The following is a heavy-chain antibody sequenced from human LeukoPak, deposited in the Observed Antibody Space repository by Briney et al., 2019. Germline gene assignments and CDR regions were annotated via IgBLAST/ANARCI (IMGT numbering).Heavy chain of an antibody. V-gene: IGHV3-21*06. CDR1: GFTFRSYN. Sequence: GGSLRLSCAASGFTFRSYNMNWVRQAPGKGLEWVSFISSSSSYIYYADSVKGRFTISRDNAKNSLYLQMNSLRAEDTALDYCARDFGPSVYYTSSYDYWGQGTLVTVSS. CDR2: ISSSSSYI. D-gene: IGHD3-3*01. J-gene: IGHJ4*02. CDR3: ARDFGPSVYYTSSYDY.